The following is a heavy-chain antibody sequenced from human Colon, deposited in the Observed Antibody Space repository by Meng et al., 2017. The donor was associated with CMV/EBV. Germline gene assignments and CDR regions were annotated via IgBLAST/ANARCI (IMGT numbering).Heavy chain of an antibody. CDR3: ARGNADTAMVSDY. D-gene: IGHD5-18*01. J-gene: IGHJ4*02. CDR2: ISAYNGNT. V-gene: IGHV1-18*01. CDR1: GYTLNSDG. Sequence: KAAGYTLNSDGSSWVRQAPGQGLEWMGWISAYNGNTNYAQKLQGRVTMTTDTSTSTAYMELRSLRSDDTAVYYCARGNADTAMVSDYWGQGTLVTVSS.